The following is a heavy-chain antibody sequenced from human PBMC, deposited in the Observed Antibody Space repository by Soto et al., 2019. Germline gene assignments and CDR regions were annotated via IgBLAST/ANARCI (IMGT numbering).Heavy chain of an antibody. Sequence: EVQLLESGGGLVQPGGSLRLSCAASGVTFSNYAMNWVRQAPGKGLEWVSGISHSGSSTYYADSVKGRFTISRDNSKNTLYRQMNSLRAEDTAVYYCAKVSWVHHGSEGGNWLDPWGQGTLVTVSS. CDR2: ISHSGSST. D-gene: IGHD3-10*01. V-gene: IGHV3-23*01. J-gene: IGHJ5*02. CDR3: AKVSWVHHGSEGGNWLDP. CDR1: GVTFSNYA.